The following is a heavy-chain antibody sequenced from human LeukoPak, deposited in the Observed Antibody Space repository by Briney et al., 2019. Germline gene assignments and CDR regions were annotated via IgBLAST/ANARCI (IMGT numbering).Heavy chain of an antibody. D-gene: IGHD2-21*02. V-gene: IGHV4-38-2*01. Sequence: SETLSLTCAVSAYSISSGYYWGWIRQPPGKGLEWIGSIHHGGSTYYNPSLKSRITISIDRSKNQFSLKLNSVTAADSAVYYCATNVTYSFDNWGQGTLVTVSS. CDR2: IHHGGST. CDR3: ATNVTYSFDN. J-gene: IGHJ4*02. CDR1: AYSISSGYY.